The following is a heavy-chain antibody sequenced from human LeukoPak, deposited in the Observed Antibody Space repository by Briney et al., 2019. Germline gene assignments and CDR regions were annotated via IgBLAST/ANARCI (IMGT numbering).Heavy chain of an antibody. CDR3: AKDILDGGDPRGALDI. Sequence: GGSLRLSCAASGFTFSTFAMTWVRQAPGKGLEWVSTISGSASNTFYADSVKGRFTISRDNSKNTLYLQMNSLRAEDTAVYYCAKDILDGGDPRGALDIWGQGTMVTLSS. J-gene: IGHJ3*02. CDR2: ISGSASNT. V-gene: IGHV3-23*01. CDR1: GFTFSTFA. D-gene: IGHD2-21*02.